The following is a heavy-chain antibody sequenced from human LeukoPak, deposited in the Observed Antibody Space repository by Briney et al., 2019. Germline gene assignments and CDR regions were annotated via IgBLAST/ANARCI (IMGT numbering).Heavy chain of an antibody. D-gene: IGHD2-2*01. CDR3: ARVFAGTSIDY. Sequence: GGSLRLSCAASGFTFSSYSMNWVRQAPGKGLEWVSSISSSSSYIYYADSVKGRFTISRDNAKNSLYLQKNSLRAEDTAVYYCARVFAGTSIDYWGQGTLVTVSS. CDR1: GFTFSSYS. J-gene: IGHJ4*02. CDR2: ISSSSSYI. V-gene: IGHV3-21*01.